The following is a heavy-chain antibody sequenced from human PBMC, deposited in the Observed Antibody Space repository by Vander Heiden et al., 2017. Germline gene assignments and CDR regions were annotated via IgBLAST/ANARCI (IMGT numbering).Heavy chain of an antibody. Sequence: EVQLVESGGGLVKPGGSLRLSCAASGFTFSNAWMTWVRQAGGKGLEWVGRIKSKTDGGTTDYAAPVKGRFTISRDDSKNMLYLQMNSLKTEDTAVYYCTTGERYTSLDIWGQGTMVTVAS. V-gene: IGHV3-15*07. CDR1: GFTFSNAW. D-gene: IGHD3-9*01. CDR2: IKSKTDGGTT. CDR3: TTGERYTSLDI. J-gene: IGHJ3*02.